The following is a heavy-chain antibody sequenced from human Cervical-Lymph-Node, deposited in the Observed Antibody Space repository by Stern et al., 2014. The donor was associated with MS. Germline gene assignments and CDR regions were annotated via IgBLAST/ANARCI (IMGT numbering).Heavy chain of an antibody. V-gene: IGHV1-24*01. J-gene: IGHJ6*02. CDR3: ATHRGRVTYYYGLDV. CDR1: GYTLTEMS. Sequence: QLVQSGAEVKKPGASVKVSCKVSGYTLTEMSMHWVRQAHGKGLEWMGGYDPQHGETVYAQKIQGRVTMAEDKSTDTAYMELTSLRSDDTAVYYCATHRGRVTYYYGLDVWGQGTTVTVSS. D-gene: IGHD2-21*02. CDR2: YDPQHGET.